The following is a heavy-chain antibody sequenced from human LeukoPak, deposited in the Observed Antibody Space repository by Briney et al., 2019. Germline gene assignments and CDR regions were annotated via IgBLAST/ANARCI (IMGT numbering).Heavy chain of an antibody. J-gene: IGHJ4*02. D-gene: IGHD6-19*01. Sequence: PGGSLRLSCAASGFTFSSYAMHWVRQAPGKGLEWVAVTSYDGSIKYYADSVKGRFTISRDNSNNTLYLQMNSLRPEDTALYCARDPRIAVLFDYWGQGTLVTVSS. CDR2: TSYDGSIK. CDR3: ARDPRIAVLFDY. CDR1: GFTFSSYA. V-gene: IGHV3-30-3*01.